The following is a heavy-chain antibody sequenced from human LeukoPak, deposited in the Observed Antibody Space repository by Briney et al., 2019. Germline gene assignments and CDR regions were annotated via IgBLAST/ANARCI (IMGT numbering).Heavy chain of an antibody. CDR2: IYVGGSP. CDR3: ARDRGGTVTTFWLDP. D-gene: IGHD4-17*01. V-gene: IGHV4-61*02. J-gene: IGHJ5*02. Sequence: SETLSLTCTVSGGSISSGSYLWSWIRQLAGKGLEWIGRIYVGGSPDYNPSLKSRVTISVDTSKNQFSLKLSSVTAADTAVYYCARDRGGTVTTFWLDPWGQGTLVTVSS. CDR1: GGSISSGSYL.